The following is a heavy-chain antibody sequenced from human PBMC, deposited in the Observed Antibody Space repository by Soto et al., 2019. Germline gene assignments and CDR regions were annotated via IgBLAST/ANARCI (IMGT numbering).Heavy chain of an antibody. J-gene: IGHJ6*02. CDR2: IIPRSATS. V-gene: IGHV1-69*12. CDR1: GDTFSTYT. CDR3: AREGLVLVPTTVNSDYYYSAMDV. Sequence: QVQLVQSGAEVKKPGSSVKVSCKASGDTFSTYTITWMRQATGQGIEWLGGIIPRSATSNYAQKFQGRVTITADESTNTAYMDLSSLRSDDPAVYYCAREGLVLVPTTVNSDYYYSAMDVWGQGTTVTVSS. D-gene: IGHD2-2*01.